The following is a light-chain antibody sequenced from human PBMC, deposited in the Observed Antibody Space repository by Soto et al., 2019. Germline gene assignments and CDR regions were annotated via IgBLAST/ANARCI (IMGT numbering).Light chain of an antibody. CDR1: QSVSSYS. CDR3: RQYGSSPLT. V-gene: IGKV3-20*01. J-gene: IGKJ4*01. Sequence: EIVLTQSPGTLSLSPGERATLSCGASQSVSSYSLAWYQQRPGQAPRLLIYGASSRATGIPDRFSGSGSETDFTLTISRLEPEDFAVYYCRQYGSSPLTFGGGTKVEIK. CDR2: GAS.